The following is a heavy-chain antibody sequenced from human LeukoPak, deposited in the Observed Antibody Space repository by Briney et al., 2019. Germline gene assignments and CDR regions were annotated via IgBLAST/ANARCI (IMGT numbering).Heavy chain of an antibody. CDR3: AKLGTTSVTTGY. D-gene: IGHD4-17*01. CDR1: GFTFNTYA. CDR2: ISYDGSNK. V-gene: IGHV3-30*18. J-gene: IGHJ4*02. Sequence: GGSLRLSCAASGFTFNTYAMSWVRQAPGKGLEWVAVISYDGSNKYYADSVKGRFTISRDNSKNTLYLQMNSLRGEDTAVYYCAKLGTTSVTTGYWGQGTLVTVSS.